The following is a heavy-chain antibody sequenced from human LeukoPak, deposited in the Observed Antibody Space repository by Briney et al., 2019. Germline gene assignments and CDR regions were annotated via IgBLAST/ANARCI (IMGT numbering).Heavy chain of an antibody. CDR2: IYYSGST. D-gene: IGHD2-15*01. Sequence: PSETLSLTCTVSGGSISSGDYYWSWIRQPPGKGLEWIGYIYYSGSTYYNPSLKSRVTISVDTSKNQFSLKLSSVTAADTAVYYCARGGPLLRGAFDIWGQGTMVTVSS. J-gene: IGHJ3*02. CDR1: GGSISSGDYY. V-gene: IGHV4-30-4*02. CDR3: ARGGPLLRGAFDI.